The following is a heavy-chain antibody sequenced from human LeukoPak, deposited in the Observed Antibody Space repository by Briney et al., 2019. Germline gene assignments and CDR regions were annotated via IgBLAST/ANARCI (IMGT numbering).Heavy chain of an antibody. CDR2: IYFSGST. CDR3: ARDHYGGNPGYYFDH. J-gene: IGHJ4*02. V-gene: IGHV4-31*03. Sequence: SETLSLTCTVSGGSISSGGYYWSWIRQHPGKGLEWIGCIYFSGSTYYNPSLKSRVTISVDTSKNQFSLQLSSVTAADTAVYYCARDHYGGNPGYYFDHWGQGTLVTVSS. D-gene: IGHD4-23*01. CDR1: GGSISSGGYY.